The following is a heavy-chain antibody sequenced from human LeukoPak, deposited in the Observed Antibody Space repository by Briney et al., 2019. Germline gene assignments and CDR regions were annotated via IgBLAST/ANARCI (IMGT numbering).Heavy chain of an antibody. CDR2: ISSSSSTI. V-gene: IGHV3-48*01. CDR1: GFTFSSYS. D-gene: IGHD3-22*01. Sequence: GGSLRLSCAASGFTFSSYSMNWVRQAPGKGLEWVSYISSSSSTIYYADSVKGRFTISRDNAKNSLYLQMNSLRAEDTAVYYCARDWYYYDSSGYYYVLHYYYYYMDVWGKGTTVTVSS. CDR3: ARDWYYYDSSGYYYVLHYYYYYMDV. J-gene: IGHJ6*03.